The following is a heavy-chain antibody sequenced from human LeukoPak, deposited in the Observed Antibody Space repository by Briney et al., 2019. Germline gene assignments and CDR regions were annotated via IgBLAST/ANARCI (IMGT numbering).Heavy chain of an antibody. CDR1: NYSITSGYY. V-gene: IGHV4-38-2*02. J-gene: IGHJ4*02. Sequence: PSEALSLTCTVSNYSITSGYYWGWIRQPPGKGLEWIGRIYHSGTTYYNPSLKSRVTISVDASKNQFSLNLSSVTAADTAVYYCARVSRGYDILYWGQGTLVTVSS. CDR3: ARVSRGYDILY. D-gene: IGHD3-9*01. CDR2: IYHSGTT.